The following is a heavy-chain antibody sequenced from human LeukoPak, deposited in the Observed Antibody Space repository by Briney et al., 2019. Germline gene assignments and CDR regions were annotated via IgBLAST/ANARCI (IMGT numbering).Heavy chain of an antibody. Sequence: ASVKVSCKASGYTFTSYEINWVRQATGQGLEWMGWMNPNSGNTGYAQKFQGRVTMTRNTSISTAYMELSSLRSEDTAVYYCARSRSLAYCGGDCYFDFDYWGQGTLVTVSS. J-gene: IGHJ4*02. D-gene: IGHD2-21*02. CDR1: GYTFTSYE. CDR2: MNPNSGNT. V-gene: IGHV1-8*01. CDR3: ARSRSLAYCGGDCYFDFDY.